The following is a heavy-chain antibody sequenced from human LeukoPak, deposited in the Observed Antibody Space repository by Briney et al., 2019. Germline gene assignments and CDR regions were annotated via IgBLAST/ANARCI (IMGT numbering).Heavy chain of an antibody. CDR1: GGSISSGDYY. D-gene: IGHD3-3*01. J-gene: IGHJ4*02. CDR3: ARVLSRFDYDFWSGSNTFDY. V-gene: IGHV4-30-4*08. Sequence: PSETLSLTCTVSGGSISSGDYYWSWIRQPPGKGLEWIGYIYYSGSTYYNPSLKSRVTISVDTSKNHFSLKLSSVTAADTAVYYCARVLSRFDYDFWSGSNTFDYWGQGTLVTVSS. CDR2: IYYSGST.